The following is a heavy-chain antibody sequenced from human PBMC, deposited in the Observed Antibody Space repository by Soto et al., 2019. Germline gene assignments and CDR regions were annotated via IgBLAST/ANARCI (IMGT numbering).Heavy chain of an antibody. J-gene: IGHJ4*02. CDR2: ISWNSGSI. CDR1: GFTFDAYA. D-gene: IGHD6-19*01. Sequence: EVQLVESGGGLVQPGRSLRLACAASGFTFDAYALHWVRQAPGQGLEWVSGISWNSGSIGYADSVKGRFTISRDNAKNSLYLQMNSLRAEDTALYYCAKDRGLVLSFYFDYWGQGTLVTVSS. V-gene: IGHV3-9*01. CDR3: AKDRGLVLSFYFDY.